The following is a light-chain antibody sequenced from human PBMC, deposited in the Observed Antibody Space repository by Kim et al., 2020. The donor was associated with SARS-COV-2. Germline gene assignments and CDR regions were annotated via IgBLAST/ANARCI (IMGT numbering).Light chain of an antibody. CDR3: SVLHNGGRP. J-gene: IGLJ2*01. CDR2: DTS. CDR1: TGPVTNGHY. Sequence: PGGTVTLPSGSSTGPVTNGHYPYWFQQKPGQVPRTLIYDTSNKDSWTPARFSGALLGGKAALTLSDAQPEDEADYYCSVLHNGGRPFGGGTQLTVL. V-gene: IGLV7-46*01.